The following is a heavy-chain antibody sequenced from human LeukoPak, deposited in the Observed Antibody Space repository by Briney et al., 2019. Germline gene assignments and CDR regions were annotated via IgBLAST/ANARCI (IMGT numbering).Heavy chain of an antibody. V-gene: IGHV1-69*13. CDR1: GGTFNNYA. Sequence: SVKVSCKASGGTFNNYAISWVRQAPGQGLEWMGGIIPMFGSSKYAHKFQGRLTITADESTSTAYMELSRLRSDDTAVYYCARDGGPHMDVWGKGTTVTVSS. J-gene: IGHJ6*03. CDR2: IIPMFGSS. CDR3: ARDGGPHMDV. D-gene: IGHD4-23*01.